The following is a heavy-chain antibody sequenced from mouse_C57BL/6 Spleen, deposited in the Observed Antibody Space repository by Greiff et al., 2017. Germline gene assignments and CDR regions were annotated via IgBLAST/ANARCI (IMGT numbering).Heavy chain of an antibody. CDR1: GFTFSSYG. D-gene: IGHD2-1*01. Sequence: VQLKESGGDLVKPGGSLKLSCAASGFTFSSYGMSWVRQTPDKRLEWVATISSGGSYTYYPDSVKGRFTISRDNAKNTLYLQMSSLKSEDTAMYSCARHDLNGNVSYWYFDVWGTGTTVTVSS. CDR2: ISSGGSYT. CDR3: ARHDLNGNVSYWYFDV. V-gene: IGHV5-6*01. J-gene: IGHJ1*03.